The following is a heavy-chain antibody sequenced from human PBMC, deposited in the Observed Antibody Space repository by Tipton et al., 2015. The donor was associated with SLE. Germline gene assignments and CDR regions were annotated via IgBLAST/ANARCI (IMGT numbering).Heavy chain of an antibody. V-gene: IGHV4-39*06. CDR1: GGSISTINYC. Sequence: TLSLTCTVSGGSISTINYCWGWTRQPPGKGLEWIGSICDSGVTHYRPSLKSRVTVSLDTSKNHFNLWLSSMTAADTAMYYCARSEYSDGLLDYWGQGTLVSVSS. CDR3: ARSEYSDGLLDY. J-gene: IGHJ4*02. D-gene: IGHD5-12*01. CDR2: ICDSGVT.